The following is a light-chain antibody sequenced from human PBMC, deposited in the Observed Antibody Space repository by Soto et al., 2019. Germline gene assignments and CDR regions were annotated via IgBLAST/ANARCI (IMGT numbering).Light chain of an antibody. CDR1: QTVRNNY. Sequence: EFVLTHSPGTLSLSPCERAALSGRAGQTVRNNYLAWYQQKPGQAPRLLIYDASNRAAGIPARFSGSGSGTDFTLTISSLEPEDFAVYYCQQRTNWPPWTFGQGTRLEIK. CDR2: DAS. V-gene: IGKV3-11*01. J-gene: IGKJ5*01. CDR3: QQRTNWPPWT.